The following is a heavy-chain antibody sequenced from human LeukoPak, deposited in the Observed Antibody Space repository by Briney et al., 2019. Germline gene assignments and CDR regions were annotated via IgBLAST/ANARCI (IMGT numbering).Heavy chain of an antibody. Sequence: TSETLSLTCAVYGGSFSSYYWSWIRQPPGKGLEWIGYIYYSGSTNYNPSLKSRVTISVDTSKNQFSLKLSSVTAADTAVYYCARLSTGYDILTGYSNWFDPWGQGTLVTVSS. D-gene: IGHD3-9*01. V-gene: IGHV4-59*08. CDR2: IYYSGST. J-gene: IGHJ5*02. CDR3: ARLSTGYDILTGYSNWFDP. CDR1: GGSFSSYY.